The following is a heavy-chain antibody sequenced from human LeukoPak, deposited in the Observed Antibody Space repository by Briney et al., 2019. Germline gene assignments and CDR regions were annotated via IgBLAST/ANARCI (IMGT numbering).Heavy chain of an antibody. CDR2: IYYSGST. CDR1: GGSISSSSYY. D-gene: IGHD6-19*01. Sequence: PSETLSLTCTVSGGSISSSSYYWGWIRQPPGKGLEWIGSIYYSGSTNYNPSLKSRVTISVDTSKNQFSLKLSSVTAADTAVYYCARRGAVAETGYFDYWGQGTLVTVSS. CDR3: ARRGAVAETGYFDY. V-gene: IGHV4-39*07. J-gene: IGHJ4*02.